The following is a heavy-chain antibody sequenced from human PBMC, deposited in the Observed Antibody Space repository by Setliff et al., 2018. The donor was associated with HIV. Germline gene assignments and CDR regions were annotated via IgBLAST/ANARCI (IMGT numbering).Heavy chain of an antibody. V-gene: IGHV4-34*12. CDR3: ARRSGYAEDY. Sequence: SETLSLTCAVYGGSFSGYYWNWIRQPPGKGLEWIGEIIHSGGPNYNPSLKSRVTISVDTSKNQFSLKLSSVTAADTAVYYCARRSGYAEDYWGQGTLVTVSS. CDR2: IIHSGGP. D-gene: IGHD5-12*01. J-gene: IGHJ4*02. CDR1: GGSFSGYY.